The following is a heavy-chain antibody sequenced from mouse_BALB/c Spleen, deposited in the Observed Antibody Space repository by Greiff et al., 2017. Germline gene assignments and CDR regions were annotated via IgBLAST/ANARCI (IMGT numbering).Heavy chain of an antibody. D-gene: IGHD2-14*01. CDR2: INPSNGRT. V-gene: IGHV1S81*02. Sequence: QVQLKQSGAELVKPGASVKLSCKASGYTFTSYWMHWVKQRPGQGLEWIGEINPSNGRTNYNEKFKSKATLTVDKSSSTAYMQLSSLTSEDSAVYYCARGGRYDVAWFAYWGQGTLVTVSA. J-gene: IGHJ3*01. CDR1: GYTFTSYW. CDR3: ARGGRYDVAWFAY.